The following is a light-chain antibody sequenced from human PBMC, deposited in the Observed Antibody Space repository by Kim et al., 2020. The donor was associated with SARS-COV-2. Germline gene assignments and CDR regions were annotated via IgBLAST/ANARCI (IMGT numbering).Light chain of an antibody. J-gene: IGLJ3*02. CDR2: LKSDGSH. V-gene: IGLV4-69*01. CDR3: QTWGTGIWV. Sequence: QLVLTQSPSASASLGASVKLTCTLSSGHSSNTIAWHQQQPEKGPRYLMKLKSDGSHSKGDGIPDRFSGSSSGAERYLTISSLQSEDEADYYCQTWGTGIWVFGGGTKLTVL. CDR1: SGHSSNT.